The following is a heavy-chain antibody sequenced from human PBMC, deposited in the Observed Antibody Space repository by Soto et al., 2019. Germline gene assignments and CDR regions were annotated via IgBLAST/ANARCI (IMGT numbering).Heavy chain of an antibody. CDR3: ARGQRFSDSFDP. CDR2: IYSSGGT. J-gene: IGHJ5*02. D-gene: IGHD3-3*01. Sequence: SETLSLTCTVSGGAISGYYWTWIRQSAGKGLEWIGRIYSSGGTKYNPSLQSRVTMSLDTSKNQFSLRLTSVTAADTALYYCARGQRFSDSFDPWGQGTLVTVSS. CDR1: GGAISGYY. V-gene: IGHV4-4*07.